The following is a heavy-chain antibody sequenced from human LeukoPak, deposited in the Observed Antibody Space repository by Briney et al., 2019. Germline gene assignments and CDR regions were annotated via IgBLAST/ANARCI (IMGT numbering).Heavy chain of an antibody. D-gene: IGHD5-18*01. CDR2: ISAQTGNT. Sequence: ASVKVSCKASGYTFTSYGISWVRQAPGQGLEWTGGISAQTGNTNYVQKLQGRVTMTTDTSTSTVYMELRSLRSDDTAVYYCARDIATIQHQDWGQGTLVTVSS. CDR3: ARDIATIQHQD. J-gene: IGHJ4*02. V-gene: IGHV1-18*01. CDR1: GYTFTSYG.